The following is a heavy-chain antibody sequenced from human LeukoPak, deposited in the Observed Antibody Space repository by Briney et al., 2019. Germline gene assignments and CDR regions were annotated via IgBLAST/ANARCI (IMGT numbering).Heavy chain of an antibody. CDR1: GYSFTSYW. CDR3: ARRERYYDSSGYYYDWFDP. D-gene: IGHD3-22*01. Sequence: GESLKISCKGSGYSFTSYWIGWVRQMPGKGLEWMGIIYPGDSDTRYSPSFQGQVTIPADKSISTAYLQWSSLKASDTAMYYCARRERYYDSSGYYYDWFDPWGQGTLVTVSS. V-gene: IGHV5-51*01. J-gene: IGHJ5*02. CDR2: IYPGDSDT.